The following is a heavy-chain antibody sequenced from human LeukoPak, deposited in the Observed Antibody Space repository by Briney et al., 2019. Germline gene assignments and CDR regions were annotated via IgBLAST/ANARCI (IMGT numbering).Heavy chain of an antibody. CDR1: GGSISSYY. Sequence: KPSETLSLTCTVSGGSISSYYWSWIRQPPGKGLEWIGYIYYSGSTNYDPSLKSRVTISVDTSKNHFSLKLSSVTAADTAVYYCARNRHPYVYFDYCGQGTLVTVSS. J-gene: IGHJ4*02. CDR3: ARNRHPYVYFDY. V-gene: IGHV4-59*01. D-gene: IGHD1-14*01. CDR2: IYYSGST.